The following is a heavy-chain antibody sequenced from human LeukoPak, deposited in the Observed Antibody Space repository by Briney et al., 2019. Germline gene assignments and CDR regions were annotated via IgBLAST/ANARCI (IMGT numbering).Heavy chain of an antibody. V-gene: IGHV1-2*06. J-gene: IGHJ3*02. CDR2: INPNNGDT. CDR3: ARAGWTDAFDI. Sequence: ASVEVSCKASGDTFTVYFMHWVRQAPGQGLEWMGRINPNNGDTDYAQKFQGRVTLTRDTSITTAYMDLTRLKSDDTAVYYCARAGWTDAFDIWGQGTMVTVSS. D-gene: IGHD3/OR15-3a*01. CDR1: GDTFTVYF.